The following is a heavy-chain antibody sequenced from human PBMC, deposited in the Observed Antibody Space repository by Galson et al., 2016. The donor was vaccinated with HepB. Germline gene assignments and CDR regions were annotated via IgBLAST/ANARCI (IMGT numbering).Heavy chain of an antibody. CDR2: ISYDGSYK. CDR3: AKDGHPSPIGGSGTFFSYYQYYYVDV. V-gene: IGHV3-30*18. D-gene: IGHD3-10*01. Sequence: SLRLSCAASGFTFNSYWMHWVRQAPGKGLEWVAVISYDGSYKYYADSVKGRFTISRDNSKHTLYLQMNSLRAEVTAVYYCAKDGHPSPIGGSGTFFSYYQYYYVDVWGKGTTVTVSS. CDR1: GFTFNSYW. J-gene: IGHJ6*03.